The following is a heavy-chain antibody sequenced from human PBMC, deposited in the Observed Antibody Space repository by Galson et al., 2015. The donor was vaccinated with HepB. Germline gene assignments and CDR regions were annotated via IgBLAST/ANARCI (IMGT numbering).Heavy chain of an antibody. V-gene: IGHV1-18*04. CDR2: ISAYNGNT. CDR3: ARDGYGVQPSYYYGMDV. J-gene: IGHJ6*02. CDR1: GYTFTSYG. Sequence: VKVSCKASGYTFTSYGISWVRQAPGQGLEWMGWISAYNGNTNYAQKLQGRVTMTTDTSTSTAYMELRSLRSDDTAVYYCARDGYGVQPSYYYGMDVWGQGTTVTVSS. D-gene: IGHD4-17*01.